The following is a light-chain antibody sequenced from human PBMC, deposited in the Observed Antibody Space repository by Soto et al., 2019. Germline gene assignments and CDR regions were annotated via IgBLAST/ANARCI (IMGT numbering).Light chain of an antibody. V-gene: IGKV1-39*01. CDR2: GAS. CDR3: QHSYSTSWT. CDR1: QTISTY. J-gene: IGKJ1*01. Sequence: DIQMTQSPSSLSASVGDRVTITCRASQTISTYLNWYQQKPGKAPKLLIYGASSFESGVPSRFSGSGSGTDFTLTISSLQPEDFATYYCQHSYSTSWTFGQGTKVDIK.